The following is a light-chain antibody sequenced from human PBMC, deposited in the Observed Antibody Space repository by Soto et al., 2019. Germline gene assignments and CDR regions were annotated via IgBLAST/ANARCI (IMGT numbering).Light chain of an antibody. CDR2: EVR. CDR3: ASYITTSPVEV. CDR1: TSDIGSHNY. Sequence: QSVLTQPASVSGSPGQSITVSCSGSTSDIGSHNYVSWYQQRPGEAPKLLIYEVRYRPSGVSTRFSGSKSGNTASLTISGLQPADEADYYCASYITTSPVEVFGTGTKVTVL. V-gene: IGLV2-14*01. J-gene: IGLJ1*01.